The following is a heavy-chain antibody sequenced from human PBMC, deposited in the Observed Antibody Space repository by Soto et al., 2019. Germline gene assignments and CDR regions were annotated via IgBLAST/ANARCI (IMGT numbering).Heavy chain of an antibody. CDR3: VRDYYDRSISSGWSFDP. Sequence: EVELVESGGGLVQPGGSLRLSCAASGFILSDHYMEWVRQAPGKGLAGVGCITSKGSNSTTEYAASVQGRFIISRDDSKNSLYLQMNSLKSHATAVYYCVRDYYDRSISSGWSFDPWGRGTLVTVSS. V-gene: IGHV3-72*01. CDR2: ITSKGSNSTT. J-gene: IGHJ2*01. CDR1: GFILSDHY. D-gene: IGHD3-22*01.